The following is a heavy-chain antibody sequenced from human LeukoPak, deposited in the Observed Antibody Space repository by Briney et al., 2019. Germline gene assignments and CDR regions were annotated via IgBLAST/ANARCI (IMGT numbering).Heavy chain of an antibody. J-gene: IGHJ3*02. CDR3: ARGGLVWFGERRTFDI. D-gene: IGHD3-10*01. Sequence: SETLSLTCAVYGGPFSGYYWSWIRQPPGKGLEWIGEINHSGSTNYNPSLKSRATISVDTTKNQFSLKLSSVTGADTAVYYCARGGLVWFGERRTFDIWGQGTMVTVSS. CDR1: GGPFSGYY. CDR2: INHSGST. V-gene: IGHV4-34*01.